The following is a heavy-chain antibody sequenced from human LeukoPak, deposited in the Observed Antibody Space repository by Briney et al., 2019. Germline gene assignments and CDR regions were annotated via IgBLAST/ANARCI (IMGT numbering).Heavy chain of an antibody. Sequence: PSETLSLTCTVSGGSISSYYWSWIRQPPGKGLEWIGYIYYSGSTNYNPSLKSRVTISVDTSKNQFSLKLSSVTAADTAVYYCARQYYYDSSGYGVWFDPWGQGTLVTVSS. CDR3: ARQYYYDSSGYGVWFDP. J-gene: IGHJ5*02. V-gene: IGHV4-59*01. CDR2: IYYSGST. D-gene: IGHD3-22*01. CDR1: GGSISSYY.